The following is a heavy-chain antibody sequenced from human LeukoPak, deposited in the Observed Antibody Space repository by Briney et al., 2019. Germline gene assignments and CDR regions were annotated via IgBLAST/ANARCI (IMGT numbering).Heavy chain of an antibody. CDR2: INPSGGST. J-gene: IGHJ4*02. Sequence: ASVKVSCKASGYTFTSYYMHRVRQAPGQGREWMGIINPSGGSTSYAQKFQGRVTMTRDMSTSTVYMELSSLRSEDTAVYYCASQTDGYSSSWYPFDYWGQGTLVTVSS. CDR1: GYTFTSYY. CDR3: ASQTDGYSSSWYPFDY. V-gene: IGHV1-46*01. D-gene: IGHD6-13*01.